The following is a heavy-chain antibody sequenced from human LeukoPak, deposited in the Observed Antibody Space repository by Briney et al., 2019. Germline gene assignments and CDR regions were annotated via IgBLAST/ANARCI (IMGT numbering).Heavy chain of an antibody. D-gene: IGHD5-12*01. CDR1: GFTFSSYS. V-gene: IGHV3-21*01. J-gene: IGHJ4*02. Sequence: GGSLRLSCAASGFTFSSYSMNWVRQAPGKGLEWVSSISSSSSYIYYADSVKGGFTISRDNAKNSLYLQMNSLRAEDTAVYYCARVSPERGYEFDYWGQGTLVTVSS. CDR3: ARVSPERGYEFDY. CDR2: ISSSSSYI.